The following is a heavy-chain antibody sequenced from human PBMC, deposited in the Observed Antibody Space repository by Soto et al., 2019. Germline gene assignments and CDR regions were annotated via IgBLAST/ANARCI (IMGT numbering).Heavy chain of an antibody. V-gene: IGHV3-30*18. Sequence: QVQLVESGGGVVQPGRSLRLSCAASGFTFSSYGMHWVRQAPGKGLEWVAVISYDGSNKYYADSVKGRFTISRDNSKNTLYRQMHSRRAEDTAVYYCAKDRPSGSRPYYSGMDVWGQGTTVTVSS. D-gene: IGHD1-26*01. CDR3: AKDRPSGSRPYYSGMDV. CDR2: ISYDGSNK. J-gene: IGHJ6*02. CDR1: GFTFSSYG.